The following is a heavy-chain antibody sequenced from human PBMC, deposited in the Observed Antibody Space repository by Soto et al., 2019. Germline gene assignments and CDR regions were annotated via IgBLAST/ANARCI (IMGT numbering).Heavy chain of an antibody. D-gene: IGHD3-3*01. CDR1: GFTFSNAW. V-gene: IGHV3-15*01. J-gene: IGHJ6*03. CDR3: TTARDVLRFLERSWGYYYYYMDV. Sequence: GGSLRLSCAASGFTFSNAWMSWVRQAPGKGLEWVGRIKSKTDGGTTDYAAPVKGRFTISRDDSKNTLYLQMNSLKTEDTAVYYCTTARDVLRFLERSWGYYYYYMDVWGKGTTVTVSS. CDR2: IKSKTDGGTT.